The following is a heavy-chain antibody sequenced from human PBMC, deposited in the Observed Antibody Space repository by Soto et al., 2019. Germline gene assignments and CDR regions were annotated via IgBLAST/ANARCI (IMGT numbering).Heavy chain of an antibody. D-gene: IGHD3-3*01. J-gene: IGHJ2*01. CDR3: AAPRRSAGWYFDL. CDR2: ISGSGGST. CDR1: GFTFSSYA. V-gene: IGHV3-23*01. Sequence: PGGSLRLSCAASGFTFSSYAMSWVRQAPGKGLEWVSAISGSGGSTYYADSVKGRFTISRDNSKNTLYLQMNSLRVEDTAVYYCAAPRRSAGWYFDLWGRGTLVTVSS.